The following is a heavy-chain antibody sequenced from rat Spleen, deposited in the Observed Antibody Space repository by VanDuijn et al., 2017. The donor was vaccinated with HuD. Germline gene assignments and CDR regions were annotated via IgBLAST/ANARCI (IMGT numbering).Heavy chain of an antibody. J-gene: IGHJ1*01. CDR2: ITNTGGST. CDR1: GFTFSDYT. Sequence: EVQLVESGGGLVPPGRSLELSCAASGFTFSDYTMAWVRQAPTKGLEWVASITNTGGSTYYPDSVKGRFTISRDNAKSTLYLQMDSLRSEDTATYYCARRIPGYRYWYFDFWGPGTMVTVSS. CDR3: ARRIPGYRYWYFDF. D-gene: IGHD1-4*01. V-gene: IGHV5S23*01.